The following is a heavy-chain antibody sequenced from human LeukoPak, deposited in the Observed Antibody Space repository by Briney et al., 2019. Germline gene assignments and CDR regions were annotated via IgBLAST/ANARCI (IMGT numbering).Heavy chain of an antibody. Sequence: SETLSLTCAVYGGSFSGYYWSWIRQPPGKGLEWIGEINHSGSTNYNPSLKSRVTISVDTSKNQFSLQLSSVTAADTAVYYCARGYSSGWYDAFDIWGQGTMVTVSS. J-gene: IGHJ3*02. CDR2: INHSGST. CDR3: ARGYSSGWYDAFDI. V-gene: IGHV4-34*01. CDR1: GGSFSGYY. D-gene: IGHD6-19*01.